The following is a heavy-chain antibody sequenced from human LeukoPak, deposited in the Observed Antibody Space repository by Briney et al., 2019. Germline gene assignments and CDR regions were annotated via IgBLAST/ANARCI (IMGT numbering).Heavy chain of an antibody. J-gene: IGHJ4*02. D-gene: IGHD4-11*01. Sequence: NPSETLSLTCAVYGGSFSGYYWSWIRQPPGKGLEWIGEINHSGSTNYNPSLKSRVTISVDTSKNQFSLKLSSVTAADTAVYYCARSRSDSTVTTVGYWGQGTLVTVSS. CDR1: GGSFSGYY. CDR2: INHSGST. CDR3: ARSRSDSTVTTVGY. V-gene: IGHV4-34*01.